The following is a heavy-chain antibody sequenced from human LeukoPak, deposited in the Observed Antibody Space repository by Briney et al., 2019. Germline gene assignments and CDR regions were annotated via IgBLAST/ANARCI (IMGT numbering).Heavy chain of an antibody. CDR1: GGSISSSSYY. D-gene: IGHD2-2*01. J-gene: IGHJ5*02. V-gene: IGHV4-39*01. CDR3: ARHSSSTSCYFLP. Sequence: SETLFLTCTVSGGSISSSSYYWGWIRQPPGKGLEWIGSIYYSGSTYYNPSLKSRVTISVDTSKNQFSLKLSSVTAADTAVYYCARHSSSTSCYFLPWGQGTLVTVSS. CDR2: IYYSGST.